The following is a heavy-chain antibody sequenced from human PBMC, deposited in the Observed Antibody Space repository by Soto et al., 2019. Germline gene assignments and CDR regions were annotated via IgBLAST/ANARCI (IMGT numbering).Heavy chain of an antibody. CDR2: ISSSSSTI. CDR1: GFTFSSYS. J-gene: IGHJ6*02. Sequence: EVQLVESGGGLVQPGGSLRLSCAASGFTFSSYSMNWVRQAPGKGLEWVSYISSSSSTIYYADSVKGRFTISRDNAKNSLYLQMNSLRDEDTAVYYCARDGWNDRANYYYGMDVWGQGTTVTVSS. V-gene: IGHV3-48*02. D-gene: IGHD1-1*01. CDR3: ARDGWNDRANYYYGMDV.